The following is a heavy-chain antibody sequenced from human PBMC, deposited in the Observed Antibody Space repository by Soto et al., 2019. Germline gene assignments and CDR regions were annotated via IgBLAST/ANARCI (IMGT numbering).Heavy chain of an antibody. CDR2: IYYSGGT. CDR1: GGSISSSSYY. Sequence: SETLSLTCTVSGGSISSSSYYWAWIRQPPGKGLEWIGSIYYSGGTYYNPSLKSRAIISVDTSKNQFSLKLSSVPAADTTVYYCARQGGSSSGFYYYYYYMDVWGKGTTVTVSS. V-gene: IGHV4-39*01. CDR3: ARQGGSSSGFYYYYYYMDV. D-gene: IGHD6-6*01. J-gene: IGHJ6*03.